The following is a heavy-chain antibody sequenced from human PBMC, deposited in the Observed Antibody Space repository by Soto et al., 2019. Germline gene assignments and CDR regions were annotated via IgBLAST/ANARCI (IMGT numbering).Heavy chain of an antibody. J-gene: IGHJ4*02. CDR3: ARRRCTGGSCYVDY. CDR2: INPGSGST. D-gene: IGHD2-15*01. V-gene: IGHV1-46*01. Sequence: QVQLVQSGAEVKKPGASVKVSCKASGYTFTSYYIHWVRQAPGHGLEWMGTINPGSGSTSTAQKCQGRVTMTRDTSAHTVYMEMSSVSSEDTAVYYCARRRCTGGSCYVDYWGQGTLVTVSS. CDR1: GYTFTSYY.